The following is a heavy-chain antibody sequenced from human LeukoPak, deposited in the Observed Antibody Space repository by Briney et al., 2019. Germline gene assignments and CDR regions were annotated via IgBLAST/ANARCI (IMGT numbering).Heavy chain of an antibody. Sequence: SETLSLTCTVSGGSISSSSYYWGWIRQPPGKGLEWIGSIYYSGSTYYNPSLKSRVTISVDTSKNQFSLKLSSMTAADTAVYYCARDCSGGSCYDYWGQGTLVTVSS. CDR3: ARDCSGGSCYDY. V-gene: IGHV4-39*01. CDR2: IYYSGST. J-gene: IGHJ4*02. CDR1: GGSISSSSYY. D-gene: IGHD2-15*01.